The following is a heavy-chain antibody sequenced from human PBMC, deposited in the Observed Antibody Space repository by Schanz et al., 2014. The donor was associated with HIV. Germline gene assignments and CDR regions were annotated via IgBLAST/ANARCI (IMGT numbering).Heavy chain of an antibody. CDR2: IWYDGSIE. CDR3: ARDGSLEGNGHDYYGMDV. Sequence: QAQLVQSGGGVARPGRSLRLSCAASGFTFSSFGMHWVRQTPGKGLEWVAAIWYDGSIEYYTDSVKGRFTISRDNAKNSLYLQMNSLRAEDTAVYYCARDGSLEGNGHDYYGMDVWGQGTTVTVSS. D-gene: IGHD3-3*01. J-gene: IGHJ6*02. CDR1: GFTFSSFG. V-gene: IGHV3-33*01.